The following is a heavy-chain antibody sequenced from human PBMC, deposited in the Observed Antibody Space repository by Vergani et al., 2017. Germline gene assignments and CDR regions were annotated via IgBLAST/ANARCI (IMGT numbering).Heavy chain of an antibody. Sequence: QVQLVQSGAEVKKPGSSVKVSCKASGGTFSSYAISWVRQAPGQGLEWMGRIIPIFGTANYAQKFQGRVTFTADESTSTAYMEVSSLRTEYTAVYYCARVMNYYGSGSYYYYYMDVWGKGTTVTVSS. CDR2: IIPIFGTA. J-gene: IGHJ6*03. CDR1: GGTFSSYA. D-gene: IGHD3-10*01. V-gene: IGHV1-69*18. CDR3: ARVMNYYGSGSYYYYYMDV.